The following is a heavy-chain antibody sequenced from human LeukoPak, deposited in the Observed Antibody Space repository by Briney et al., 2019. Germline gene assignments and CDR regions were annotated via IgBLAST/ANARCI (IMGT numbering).Heavy chain of an antibody. D-gene: IGHD1/OR15-1a*01. Sequence: GGSLRLSCAVSGFTFSSYGMHWVRQAPGKGLEWVALISYDGTYKYYADSVKGRFTLSRDNSKNTLHLQMNSVRAEDTAVYYCAKDRGWDNYLFDNWGQGTLVIVSS. V-gene: IGHV3-30*18. CDR1: GFTFSSYG. CDR3: AKDRGWDNYLFDN. CDR2: ISYDGTYK. J-gene: IGHJ4*02.